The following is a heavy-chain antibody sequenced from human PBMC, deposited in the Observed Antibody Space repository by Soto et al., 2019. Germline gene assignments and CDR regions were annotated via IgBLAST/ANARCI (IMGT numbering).Heavy chain of an antibody. J-gene: IGHJ4*02. V-gene: IGHV3-30-3*01. CDR1: GFTFSNYA. CDR2: ISYHGSNE. CDR3: ARGRGGLDY. D-gene: IGHD3-16*01. Sequence: QVQLVESGGGVVQPGRSLRLSCAASGFTFSNYAIHWVRQAPGKGLEWVAVISYHGSNEYYADSVKGRFTTSRDDSKNTLYLYMNSLRAEDTAVYYCARGRGGLDYRGQGTLVTVSS.